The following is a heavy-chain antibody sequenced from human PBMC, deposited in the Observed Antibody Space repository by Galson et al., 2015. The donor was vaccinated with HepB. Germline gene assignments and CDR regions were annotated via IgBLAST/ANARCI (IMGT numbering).Heavy chain of an antibody. J-gene: IGHJ6*03. Sequence: SLRPSCAASGFTFVDYDMYWDRLVPGKGLVWVSGISWHRGSTGYADSVKGRFTITRDNAKKSLYLQMNSLRAEDTALYYCAKSHSGMDVWGKGTTVTVSS. CDR3: AKSHSGMDV. V-gene: IGHV3-9*01. CDR1: GFTFVDYD. CDR2: ISWHRGST. D-gene: IGHD3-10*01.